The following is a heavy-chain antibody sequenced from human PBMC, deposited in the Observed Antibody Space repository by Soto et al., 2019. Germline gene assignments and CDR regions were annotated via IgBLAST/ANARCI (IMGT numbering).Heavy chain of an antibody. CDR1: GYSISSGYY. V-gene: IGHV4-38-2*01. CDR2: IYHSGST. J-gene: IGHJ4*02. D-gene: IGHD2-15*01. Sequence: SETLSLTCAVSGYSISSGYYWGWIRQPPGKGLEWIGSIYHSGSTYYNPSLKSRVTISVDTSKNQFSLKLSSVTAADTAVYYCARVNPLYCSGGSCYLDYWGQGTLVTVSS. CDR3: ARVNPLYCSGGSCYLDY.